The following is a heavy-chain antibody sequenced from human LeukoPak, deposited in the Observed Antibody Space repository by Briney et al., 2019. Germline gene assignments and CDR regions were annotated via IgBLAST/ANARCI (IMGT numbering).Heavy chain of an antibody. V-gene: IGHV1-69*13. CDR3: ARGYSGSYYRPRLGFDY. J-gene: IGHJ4*02. D-gene: IGHD1-26*01. Sequence: ASVKVSCKASGGTFSSYAISWVRQAPGQGLEWMGGIIPIFGTANYAQKFQGRVTITADESTSTAYMELSSLRSEDTAVYYCARGYSGSYYRPRLGFDYWGQGTLVTVSS. CDR2: IIPIFGTA. CDR1: GGTFSSYA.